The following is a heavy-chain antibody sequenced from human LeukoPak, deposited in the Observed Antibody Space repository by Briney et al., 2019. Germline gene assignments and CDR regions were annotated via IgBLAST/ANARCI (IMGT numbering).Heavy chain of an antibody. CDR1: GFTFDDYA. J-gene: IGHJ4*02. D-gene: IGHD3-16*01. Sequence: PGGSLRLSCAASGFTFDDYAMHWVRQAPGKGMEWVSLISGDGGRTYYADSVKGRFTISRDNSKNSLYLQMNSLRTEDTALYYCAKPLAQDYVWGSYTGDYFDYWGQGTLVTVSS. CDR2: ISGDGGRT. V-gene: IGHV3-43*02. CDR3: AKPLAQDYVWGSYTGDYFDY.